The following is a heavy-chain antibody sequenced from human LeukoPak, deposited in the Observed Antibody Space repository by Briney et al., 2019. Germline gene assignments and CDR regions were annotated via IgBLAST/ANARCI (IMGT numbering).Heavy chain of an antibody. V-gene: IGHV4-4*07. CDR1: GGSISSYY. CDR3: ARVKPIAAAAGAFDI. J-gene: IGHJ3*02. D-gene: IGHD6-13*01. Sequence: PSETLSLTCTVSGGSISSYYWSWIRQPAGKGLEWIGRIYTSGSTNYNPSLKSRVTMSVDTSKNQFSLKLSSVTAADTAVYYCARVKPIAAAAGAFDIWGQGTMVTVSS. CDR2: IYTSGST.